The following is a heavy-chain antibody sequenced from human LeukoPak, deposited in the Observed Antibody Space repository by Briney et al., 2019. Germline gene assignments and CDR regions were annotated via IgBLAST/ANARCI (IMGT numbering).Heavy chain of an antibody. V-gene: IGHV4-4*07. Sequence: SETLSLTCTVSGGSIDIYYWNWIRQPAGKGLEWIGRIYTSGSTNYNPSLKTRVTMSVDTSKNQFSLKLSSVTAADTAVYYCARGPLTVTRGFDPWGQGTLVTVSS. D-gene: IGHD4-17*01. CDR1: GGSIDIYY. J-gene: IGHJ5*02. CDR2: IYTSGST. CDR3: ARGPLTVTRGFDP.